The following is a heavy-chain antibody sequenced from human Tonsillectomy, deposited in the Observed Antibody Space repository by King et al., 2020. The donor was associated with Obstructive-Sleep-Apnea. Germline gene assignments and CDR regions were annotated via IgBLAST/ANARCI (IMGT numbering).Heavy chain of an antibody. CDR1: GFTFRSYA. D-gene: IGHD3-9*01. Sequence: VQLVESGGGLVQPGGSLRLSCAGSGFTFRSYAMSWVRQAPGKGLEWVSGISGSGGGTYYAGSVKGRFTISRDNSKNTLYLQMNSLRAEDTAVYYCAKDIINYDSLTGPVDYWGQGTLVTVSS. J-gene: IGHJ4*02. V-gene: IGHV3-23*04. CDR2: ISGSGGGT. CDR3: AKDIINYDSLTGPVDY.